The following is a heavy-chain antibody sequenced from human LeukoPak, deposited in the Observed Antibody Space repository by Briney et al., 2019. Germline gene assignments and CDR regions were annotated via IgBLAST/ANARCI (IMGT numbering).Heavy chain of an antibody. D-gene: IGHD6-19*01. J-gene: IGHJ4*02. CDR1: GGSISTYY. CDR2: IYSSGST. CDR3: ARGRGGWSAYYFDY. Sequence: SETLSLTCTVSGGSISTYYWSWIRQPAGKGLEWIGRIYSSGSTNYNPSLKSRVTMSVDTSKNQFSLKLSSVTAADTAVYYCARGRGGWSAYYFDYWGQGTLVTVSS. V-gene: IGHV4-4*07.